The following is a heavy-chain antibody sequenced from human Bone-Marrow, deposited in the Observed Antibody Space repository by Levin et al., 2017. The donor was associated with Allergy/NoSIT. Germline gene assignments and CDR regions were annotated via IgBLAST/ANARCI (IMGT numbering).Heavy chain of an antibody. Sequence: GGSLRLSCTASGFTFNIYGMNWVRQAPGKGLEWIAYISSHSSTIIYSDSVQGRFTISRDNAKNSVYLQMNSLRVDDMALYYCARDRGGDHPFDSWGQGTLVTVSS. D-gene: IGHD4-17*01. CDR1: GFTFNIYG. CDR2: ISSHSSTI. V-gene: IGHV3-48*01. J-gene: IGHJ4*02. CDR3: ARDRGGDHPFDS.